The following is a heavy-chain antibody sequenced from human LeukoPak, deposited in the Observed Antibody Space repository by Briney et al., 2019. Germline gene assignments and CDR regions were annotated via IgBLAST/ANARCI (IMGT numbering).Heavy chain of an antibody. Sequence: GASVKVSCKASGYTFGTYDINWVRQATGQGLEWMGWMNPNSGNTGYAQKFQGRVTLTRNTSISTAYMELSSLRSEDTAVYYCARDRAGGWFDPWGQGTLVIVSS. CDR2: MNPNSGNT. D-gene: IGHD3-10*01. V-gene: IGHV1-8*01. CDR3: ARDRAGGWFDP. CDR1: GYTFGTYD. J-gene: IGHJ5*02.